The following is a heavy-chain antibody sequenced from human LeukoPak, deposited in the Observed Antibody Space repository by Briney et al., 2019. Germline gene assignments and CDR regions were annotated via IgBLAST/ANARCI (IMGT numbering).Heavy chain of an antibody. V-gene: IGHV4-59*12. CDR3: ARAGGWSEAWFDP. J-gene: IGHJ5*02. Sequence: SETLSLTCTVSGGSISSYYWSWIRQPPGKGLEWIGYIYYSGSTNYDPSLKSRVTISVDTSKNQFSLKLSSVTAADTAVYYCARAGGWSEAWFDPWGQGTLVTVSS. D-gene: IGHD6-19*01. CDR2: IYYSGST. CDR1: GGSISSYY.